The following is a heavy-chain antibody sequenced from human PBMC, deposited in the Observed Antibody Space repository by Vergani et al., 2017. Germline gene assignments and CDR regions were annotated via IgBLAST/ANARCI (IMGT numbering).Heavy chain of an antibody. V-gene: IGHV3-21*01. D-gene: IGHD6-25*01. CDR3: ARDLRGYGPFDL. CDR1: GFDFNSYS. J-gene: IGHJ4*02. CDR2: ISSQTDYI. Sequence: EVQLVESGGGLVRPGGSLRLSCAASGFDFNSYSMNWIRQARGKGLEWVASISSQTDYIFYAYALRGRFTISRDNAAQSLFLQMSSLRAEDTGVYFCARDLRGYGPFDLWGQGTLVTVS.